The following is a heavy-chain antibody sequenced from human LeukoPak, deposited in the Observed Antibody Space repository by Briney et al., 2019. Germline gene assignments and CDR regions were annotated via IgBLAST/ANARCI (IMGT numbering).Heavy chain of an antibody. CDR1: GASVSSSTYY. CDR2: VFYSGRT. Sequence: PSETLSLTCTVSGASVSSSTYYWGWIRQPPGKGLEWIGSVFYSGRTYPNPSLKSRVTMSVDSSKNQFSLRLSSVTAADTAVYYCAGRYQPNGIEYFQYWGQGTLVIVSS. J-gene: IGHJ1*01. D-gene: IGHD1-1*01. CDR3: AGRYQPNGIEYFQY. V-gene: IGHV4-39*01.